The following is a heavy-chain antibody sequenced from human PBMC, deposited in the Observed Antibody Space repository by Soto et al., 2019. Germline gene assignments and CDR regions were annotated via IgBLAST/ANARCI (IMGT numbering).Heavy chain of an antibody. CDR2: ISYDGSDK. CDR3: ARGGGFCGADCYKGGIDY. CDR1: GFTFSPCT. Sequence: TGGSLRLSCAASGFTFSPCTMHWVRQTPGKGLEWVAVISYDGSDKYYADSVRGRFTISRDNSKNTLFLQMNSLRAEDTALYYCARGGGFCGADCYKGGIDYWGQGALVTVSS. D-gene: IGHD2-21*02. J-gene: IGHJ4*02. V-gene: IGHV3-30-3*01.